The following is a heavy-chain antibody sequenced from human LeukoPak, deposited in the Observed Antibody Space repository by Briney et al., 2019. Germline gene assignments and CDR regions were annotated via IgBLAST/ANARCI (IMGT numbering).Heavy chain of an antibody. V-gene: IGHV3-23*01. CDR2: VSSGGNI. D-gene: IGHD5-24*01. J-gene: IGHJ4*02. CDR1: GFTFNIYA. Sequence: PGGSLRLSGAASGFTFNIYAMGWVRQAPGKGVEWVSTVSSGGNIYYADSVQGRFTISRDNSKNTVYLQMNSLRAEDTAIYYCAKESATIWGQGTLVTVSS. CDR3: AKESATI.